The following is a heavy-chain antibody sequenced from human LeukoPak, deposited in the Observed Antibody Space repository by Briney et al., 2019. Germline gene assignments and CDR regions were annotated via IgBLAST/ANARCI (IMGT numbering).Heavy chain of an antibody. J-gene: IGHJ4*02. Sequence: PGGSLRLSCAASGFTFSSYAMHWVRQAPGKGREYVSAISSNGGSTYYANSVKGRFTISRDNSKNTLYLQMDSLRAEDMAVYYCARSVARSPSHSDYWGQGTLVTVSS. CDR2: ISSNGGST. V-gene: IGHV3-64*01. CDR3: ARSVARSPSHSDY. D-gene: IGHD2-15*01. CDR1: GFTFSSYA.